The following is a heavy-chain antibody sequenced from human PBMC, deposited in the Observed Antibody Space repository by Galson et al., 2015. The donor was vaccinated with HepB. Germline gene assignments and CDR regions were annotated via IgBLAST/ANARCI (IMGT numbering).Heavy chain of an antibody. CDR1: GFTFSSYG. V-gene: IGHV3-33*08. CDR3: ARGYYGSGSFCDY. Sequence: SLRLSCAASGFTFSSYGMHWVRQAPGKGLEWVAVIWYDGSNKYYADSVKGRFTISRDNSKNTLYLQMNSLRAEDTAVYYCARGYYGSGSFCDYWGQGTLVTVSS. J-gene: IGHJ4*02. D-gene: IGHD3-10*01. CDR2: IWYDGSNK.